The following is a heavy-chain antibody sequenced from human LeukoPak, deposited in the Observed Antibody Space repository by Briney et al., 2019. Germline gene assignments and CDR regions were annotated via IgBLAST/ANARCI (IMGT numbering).Heavy chain of an antibody. CDR2: MSYDGSYK. J-gene: IGHJ4*02. CDR1: GFTFSSCA. Sequence: GGSLRLSCAASGFTFSSCAMHWVRQAPGKGLEWVAVMSYDGSYKYYADSVKGRFTISRDNTKNSLYLQMNSLRAEDTAVFYCARDQYDTWSRRGNFDSWGQGTLVIVSS. D-gene: IGHD3/OR15-3a*01. CDR3: ARDQYDTWSRRGNFDS. V-gene: IGHV3-30*04.